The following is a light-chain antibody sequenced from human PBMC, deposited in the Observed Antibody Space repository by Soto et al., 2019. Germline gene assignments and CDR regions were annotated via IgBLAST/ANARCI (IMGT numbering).Light chain of an antibody. J-gene: IGKJ1*01. CDR2: DAS. CDR1: QSIGSW. Sequence: DIHMTRSPSTLSASVLDIVTITFLGSQSIGSWLAWYQQKPGKVPNLLIYDASSLESGVPSRLSGSGSGTEFTLAISSLQPDDFGSYYCQQYNSYSPRTFGQGTKVDIK. V-gene: IGKV1-5*01. CDR3: QQYNSYSPRT.